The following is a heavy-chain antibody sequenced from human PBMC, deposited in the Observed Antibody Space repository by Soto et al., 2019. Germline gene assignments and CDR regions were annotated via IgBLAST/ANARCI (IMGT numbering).Heavy chain of an antibody. Sequence: SETLSLTCAVYGGSFSGYYWSWIRQPPGKGLEWIGEINHSGSTNYNPSLKSRVTISVDTSKNQFSLKLSSVTAADTAVYYCARGVRYYDSSGYFIWGQGTLVTVSS. CDR3: ARGVRYYDSSGYFI. CDR2: INHSGST. J-gene: IGHJ4*02. CDR1: GGSFSGYY. V-gene: IGHV4-34*01. D-gene: IGHD3-22*01.